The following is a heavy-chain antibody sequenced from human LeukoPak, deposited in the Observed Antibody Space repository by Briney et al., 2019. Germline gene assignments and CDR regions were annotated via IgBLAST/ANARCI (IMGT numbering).Heavy chain of an antibody. CDR3: ARAGAVAGTSYGYYGMDV. V-gene: IGHV3-48*04. CDR1: GFTFSSYS. Sequence: GGSLRLSCAASGFTFSSYSMNWVRQAPGKGLEWVSYISSSSSTIYYADSVKGRFTISRDNAKNSLYLQMNSLRAEDTAVYYCARAGAVAGTSYGYYGMDVWGQGTTVTVSS. CDR2: ISSSSSTI. D-gene: IGHD6-19*01. J-gene: IGHJ6*02.